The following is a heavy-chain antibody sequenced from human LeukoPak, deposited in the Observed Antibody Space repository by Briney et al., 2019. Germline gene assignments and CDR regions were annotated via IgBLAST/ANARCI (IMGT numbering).Heavy chain of an antibody. CDR3: ARDYYHSSGYYDY. D-gene: IGHD3-22*01. Sequence: ASVKVSCKASGYTFTSYAMHWVRQAPGQRLEWMGWINAGNGNTKYSQKFQGRVTITRDTSTSTVYMELSSLRSEDTAVYYCARDYYHSSGYYDYWGQGTLVTVSS. J-gene: IGHJ4*02. CDR1: GYTFTSYA. CDR2: INAGNGNT. V-gene: IGHV1-3*01.